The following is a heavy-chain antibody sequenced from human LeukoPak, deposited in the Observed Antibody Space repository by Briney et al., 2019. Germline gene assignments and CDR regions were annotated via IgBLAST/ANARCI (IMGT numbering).Heavy chain of an antibody. V-gene: IGHV1-69*06. CDR2: IIPVFGTA. Sequence: SVKVSCKASGGSFSSYAISWVRQAPGHGLEWMGRIIPVFGTANYAQKFQERVTITADIVSNTAYLEVTSLTSDDTAVYFCAKQGAARQDYYMDVWGNGTTVTVSS. CDR1: GGSFSSYA. D-gene: IGHD5-18*01. J-gene: IGHJ6*03. CDR3: AKQGAARQDYYMDV.